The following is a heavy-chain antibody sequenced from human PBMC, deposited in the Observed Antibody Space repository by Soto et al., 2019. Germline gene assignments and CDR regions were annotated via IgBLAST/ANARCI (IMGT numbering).Heavy chain of an antibody. D-gene: IGHD5-12*01. Sequence: QVPLVESGGGVVQPGRSLRLSCAASGFTFSSYAMHWVRQAPGKGLEWVAVISYDGSNKYYADSVKGRFTISRDNSKNTLYLQMNSLRAEDTAVYYCARDPEMATIHWFDPWGQGTLVTVSS. CDR1: GFTFSSYA. CDR2: ISYDGSNK. V-gene: IGHV3-30-3*01. J-gene: IGHJ5*02. CDR3: ARDPEMATIHWFDP.